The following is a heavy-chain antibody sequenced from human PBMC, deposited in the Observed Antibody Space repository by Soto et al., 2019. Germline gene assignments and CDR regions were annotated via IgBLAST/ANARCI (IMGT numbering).Heavy chain of an antibody. CDR2: INPNSGDT. Sequence: ASVKVSCKASGYTFTGYYMHWVRQAPGQGLEWMGWINPNSGDTNYAQKFQGWVTMTRDTSISTAYMELSRLRSDDTAVYYCARVAPIAVAGLFDYWGQGTLVPVS. D-gene: IGHD6-19*01. J-gene: IGHJ4*02. CDR1: GYTFTGYY. CDR3: ARVAPIAVAGLFDY. V-gene: IGHV1-2*04.